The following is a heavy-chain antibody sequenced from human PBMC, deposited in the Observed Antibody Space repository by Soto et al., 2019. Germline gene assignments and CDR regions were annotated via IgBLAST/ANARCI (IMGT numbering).Heavy chain of an antibody. CDR2: IIPIFGTA. CDR1: GGTFSSYA. Sequence: QVQLVQSGAEVKKPGSSVKVSCKASGGTFSSYAISWVRQAPGQGLELMGGIIPIFGTANYAQKFQGRVTITADESTSTDYMELSSLRSEDTAVYYCARDNPMRMVRGGGFDPWGQGTLVTVSS. D-gene: IGHD3-10*01. CDR3: ARDNPMRMVRGGGFDP. J-gene: IGHJ5*02. V-gene: IGHV1-69*01.